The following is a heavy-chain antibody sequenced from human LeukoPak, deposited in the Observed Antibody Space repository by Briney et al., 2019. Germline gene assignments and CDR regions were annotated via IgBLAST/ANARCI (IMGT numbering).Heavy chain of an antibody. Sequence: SVKVSCKASGGTFISYAISWVRQAPGQGLEWMGGIIPIFGTANYAQKFQGRVTITADESTSTAYMELSSLRSEDTAVYYCASHYSYSGYDSWDYWGQGTLVTVSS. V-gene: IGHV1-69*13. CDR3: ASHYSYSGYDSWDY. CDR1: GGTFISYA. CDR2: IIPIFGTA. D-gene: IGHD5-12*01. J-gene: IGHJ4*02.